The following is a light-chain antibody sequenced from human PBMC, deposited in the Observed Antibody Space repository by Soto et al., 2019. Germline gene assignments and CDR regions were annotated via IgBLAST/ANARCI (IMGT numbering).Light chain of an antibody. CDR3: QQRSNFFT. J-gene: IGKJ3*01. V-gene: IGKV3-11*01. CDR1: QSVSSY. CDR2: DAS. Sequence: EIVLTQSPATLSLSPGERATLSCRASQSVSSYLAWYQQKPGQAPRLLIYDASNTATGIPARFSGSGSGTDFTLTISSLEPEDVAVYYCQQRSNFFTFGPGTKVDIK.